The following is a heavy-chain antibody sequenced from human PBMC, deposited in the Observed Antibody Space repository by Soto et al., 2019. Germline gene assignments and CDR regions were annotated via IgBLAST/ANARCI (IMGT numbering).Heavy chain of an antibody. V-gene: IGHV3-23*01. Sequence: PGGSLRLSCVVSGFSFSSYAMSWVRQAPGKGLEWVSSVSGSGDSTYYADSVRGRFTISRDNSKNTLYLQMNSLRVEDTAIYYCAKDGRVIFGVVNFDYWGQGTLVTVSS. CDR3: AKDGRVIFGVVNFDY. J-gene: IGHJ4*02. CDR1: GFSFSSYA. CDR2: VSGSGDST. D-gene: IGHD3-3*01.